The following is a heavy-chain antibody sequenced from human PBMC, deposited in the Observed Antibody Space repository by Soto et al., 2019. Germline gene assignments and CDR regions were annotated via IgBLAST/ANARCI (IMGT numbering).Heavy chain of an antibody. D-gene: IGHD3-22*01. CDR1: GGTFSSYA. CDR3: ARRPVNYYDSSGYYAYFAY. CDR2: IIPIFGTA. V-gene: IGHV1-69*01. Sequence: QVQLVQSGAEVKKPGSSVKVSCKASGGTFSSYAISWVRQAPGQGLEWMGGIIPIFGTANYAQKFQGRVTITVDESMSTAYRELSNLRYEDTAVYYCARRPVNYYDSSGYYAYFAYWGQGTLVTVSS. J-gene: IGHJ4*02.